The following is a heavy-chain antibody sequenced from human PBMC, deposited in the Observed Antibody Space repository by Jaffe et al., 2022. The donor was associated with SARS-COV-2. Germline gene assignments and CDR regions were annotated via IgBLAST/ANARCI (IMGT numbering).Heavy chain of an antibody. CDR3: AAEGRGDTFGYGGDY. Sequence: QLQLQESGPGLVKPSETLSLTCAVSGGSISSSNYYWGWIRQPPGKGLEWIGTIYYNGATYYNPSLKSRVTMSVDTSKNQFSLKVISVTAADTAVYYCAAEGRGDTFGYGGDYWGQGALVTVSS. V-gene: IGHV4-39*01. J-gene: IGHJ4*02. CDR1: GGSISSSNYY. D-gene: IGHD3-22*01. CDR2: IYYNGAT.